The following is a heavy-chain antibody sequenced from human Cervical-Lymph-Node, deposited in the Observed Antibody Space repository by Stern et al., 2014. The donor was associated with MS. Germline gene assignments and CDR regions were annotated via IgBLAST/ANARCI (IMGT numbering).Heavy chain of an antibody. CDR2: IYTSGST. V-gene: IGHV4-61*02. J-gene: IGHJ6*02. CDR3: ARDCRLRYFDNYGMDV. CDR1: GGSISSGSYY. D-gene: IGHD3-9*01. Sequence: VQLVESGPGLVKPSQTLSLTCTVSGGSISSGSYYWSWIRQPAGKGLEXIGRIYTSGSTNYNPSPKSRVTISVDTSKNQFSLKLGSGTAADTAVYYCARDCRLRYFDNYGMDVWGQGTTVTVSS.